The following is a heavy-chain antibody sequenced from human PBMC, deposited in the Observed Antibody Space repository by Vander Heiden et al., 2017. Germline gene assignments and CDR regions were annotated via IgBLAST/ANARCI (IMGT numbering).Heavy chain of an antibody. CDR1: GFTFSSYA. CDR2: ISGSGGST. J-gene: IGHJ5*02. Sequence: EVQLLESGGGLVQPGGSLRLSCAASGFTFSSYAMSWVRQAPGKGLEWVSAISGSGGSTYYADSVKGRVTISRDNSKNTLYRQMNSLRAEETAVYYCAKAPSYSSSGAEGDWFDPWGQGTLVTVSS. CDR3: AKAPSYSSSGAEGDWFDP. D-gene: IGHD6-13*01. V-gene: IGHV3-23*01.